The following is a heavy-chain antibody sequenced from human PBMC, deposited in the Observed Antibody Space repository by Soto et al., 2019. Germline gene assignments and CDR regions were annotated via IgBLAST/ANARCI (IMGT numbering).Heavy chain of an antibody. V-gene: IGHV3-15*07. CDR1: GFPFSNAW. CDR3: TTDSRTTLPEIRFDY. Sequence: GGSLRLSCVASGFPFSNAWINWVRQVPGKGLEWVGRVKSKTDGGSSDYAAAVKGRFAVSRDDSRQIVYLQMNSLKIEDTCVYYCTTDSRTTLPEIRFDYWGHGTQVTVSS. J-gene: IGHJ4*01. D-gene: IGHD1-1*01. CDR2: VKSKTDGGSS.